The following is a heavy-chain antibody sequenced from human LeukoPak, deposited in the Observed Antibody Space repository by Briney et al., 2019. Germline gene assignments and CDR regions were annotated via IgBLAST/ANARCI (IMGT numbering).Heavy chain of an antibody. V-gene: IGHV3-23*01. Sequence: GGSLRLSCAASGFTFSNYAMNWVRQTPGKGLEWVSTISGGGGYTYYADSVKGRFTISRDNSKNTLYLQMNTLRAEDTAVYYCAKDGGLWVSAHWGDSWGRGTLVTVSS. D-gene: IGHD7-27*01. J-gene: IGHJ4*02. CDR1: GFTFSNYA. CDR2: ISGGGGYT. CDR3: AKDGGLWVSAHWGDS.